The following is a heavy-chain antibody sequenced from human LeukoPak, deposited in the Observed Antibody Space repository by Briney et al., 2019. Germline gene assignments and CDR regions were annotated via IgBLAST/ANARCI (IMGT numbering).Heavy chain of an antibody. CDR2: ISWNSGSI. D-gene: IGHD6-13*01. Sequence: GGSLRLSCAASGFTFDDYAMHWVRQAPGKGLEWVSGISWNSGSIGYADSVKGRFTISRDNAKNSLYLQMNSLRAEDTALYYCAKEKLAAVSSETYNRFDPWGQGTLVTVSS. V-gene: IGHV3-9*01. CDR1: GFTFDDYA. CDR3: AKEKLAAVSSETYNRFDP. J-gene: IGHJ5*02.